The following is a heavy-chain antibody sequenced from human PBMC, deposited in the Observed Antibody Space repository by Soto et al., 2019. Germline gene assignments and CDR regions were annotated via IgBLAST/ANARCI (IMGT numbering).Heavy chain of an antibody. V-gene: IGHV1-3*01. Sequence: QVQLVQSGAEVKKPGASVKVSCKASGYTFTSYAMHWVRQAPGQRLEWMGWINAGNGNTKYSQKFQGRVTITRDTSASTAYMELSSLRPEDTAVYYCATLNLDGCGGDCYKQGDAFDIWGQGTMVTVSS. CDR1: GYTFTSYA. D-gene: IGHD2-21*02. CDR3: ATLNLDGCGGDCYKQGDAFDI. CDR2: INAGNGNT. J-gene: IGHJ3*02.